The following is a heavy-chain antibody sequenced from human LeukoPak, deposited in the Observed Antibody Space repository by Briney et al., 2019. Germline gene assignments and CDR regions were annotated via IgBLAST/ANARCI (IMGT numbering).Heavy chain of an antibody. CDR3: AREDREGYYFDY. J-gene: IGHJ4*02. V-gene: IGHV4-31*03. CDR1: GGSISSGGYY. Sequence: SETLSLTCTVSGGSISSGGYYWSWIRQHPGKGLEWIGYIYYSGTTYYNPSLKSRVTTSVDTSKNQFSLKLSSVTAADTAVYYCAREDREGYYFDYWGQGTLVTVSS. CDR2: IYYSGTT. D-gene: IGHD3-10*01.